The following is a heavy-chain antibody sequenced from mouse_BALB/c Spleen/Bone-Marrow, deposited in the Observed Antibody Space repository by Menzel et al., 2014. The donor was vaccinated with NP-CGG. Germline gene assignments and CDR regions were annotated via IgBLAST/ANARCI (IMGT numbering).Heavy chain of an antibody. V-gene: IGHV5-4*02. CDR2: ISDGGSYT. CDR1: GFTFSDYY. J-gene: IGHJ3*01. Sequence: EVKLMESGGGLVKPGGSLKLSCAASGFTFSDYYMYWVRQTPEKRLEWVAIISDGGSYTFYPDSVKGRFTISRDNAKNSLYLQMSSLKSEDTAMYYCGRDGDYSYAWFAYWGQGTLVTVSA. D-gene: IGHD2-12*01. CDR3: GRDGDYSYAWFAY.